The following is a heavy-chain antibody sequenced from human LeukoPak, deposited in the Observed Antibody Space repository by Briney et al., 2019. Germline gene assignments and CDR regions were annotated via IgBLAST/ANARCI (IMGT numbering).Heavy chain of an antibody. CDR3: AREPRRRIGVAGTSDAFDI. CDR1: GFPFSSYE. Sequence: GGSLRLSCAASGFPFSSYEMNWVRQAPGKGLEWVSYISSSGSTIYYADSVKGRFTISRDTAKNSLYLQMNSLRAEDTAVYYCAREPRRRIGVAGTSDAFDIWGQGTMVTVSS. D-gene: IGHD6-19*01. CDR2: ISSSGSTI. J-gene: IGHJ3*02. V-gene: IGHV3-48*03.